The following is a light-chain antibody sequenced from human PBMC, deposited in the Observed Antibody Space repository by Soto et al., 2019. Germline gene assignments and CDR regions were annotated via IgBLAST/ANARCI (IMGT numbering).Light chain of an antibody. Sequence: DIQLTQSPIFLYASVGDRVTISCRASQAIFTYLAWYQQKPGKAPNLLIFGASTLQSGVPSRLSGSGSGTEFTLTISSLQPEDFSTYYCQQLNSHPRTFGQGTKLEIK. J-gene: IGKJ2*01. CDR3: QQLNSHPRT. V-gene: IGKV1-9*01. CDR1: QAIFTY. CDR2: GAS.